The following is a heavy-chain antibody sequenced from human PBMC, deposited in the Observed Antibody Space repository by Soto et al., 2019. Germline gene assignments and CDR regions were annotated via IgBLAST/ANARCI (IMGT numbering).Heavy chain of an antibody. Sequence: EVQLVESGGGLVQPGGSLRLSCAASGFTFSSYSMNWVRQAPGKGLEWVSYISSSSSTIYYADSVKGRFTISRDNAKNSLYLQMYSLRAEDTAVYYCARDGRFLEWTSPPYYYYYMDVWGKGTTVTVSS. CDR2: ISSSSSTI. CDR3: ARDGRFLEWTSPPYYYYYMDV. CDR1: GFTFSSYS. V-gene: IGHV3-48*01. D-gene: IGHD3-3*01. J-gene: IGHJ6*03.